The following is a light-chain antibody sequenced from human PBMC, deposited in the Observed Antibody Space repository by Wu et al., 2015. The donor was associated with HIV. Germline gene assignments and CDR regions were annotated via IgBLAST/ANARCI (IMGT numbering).Light chain of an antibody. CDR3: QQYGSSPLT. CDR2: GAS. V-gene: IGKV3-20*01. CDR1: QIVTDNY. Sequence: VVLKQFPGTLSLSPGERATLSCKASQIVTDNYLAWYLQRPGQPPRLLIYGASNRATGISDRLSGSVSGTNFTLTISRLESEDFAVYYCQQYGSSPLTFGGGTKV. J-gene: IGKJ4*01.